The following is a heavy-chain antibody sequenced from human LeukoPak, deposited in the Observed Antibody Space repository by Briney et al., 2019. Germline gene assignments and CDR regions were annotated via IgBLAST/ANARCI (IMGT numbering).Heavy chain of an antibody. D-gene: IGHD2-15*01. CDR2: INHSGST. CDR3: ARGDHCSGGSCYSSYGMDV. Sequence: SETLSLTCAVYGGSFSGYYWSWIRKPPGKGLDWIGEINHSGSTNYNPSLKSRVTISVDTSKNQFSLKLSSVTAADTAVYYCARGDHCSGGSCYSSYGMDVWGQGTTVTASS. CDR1: GGSFSGYY. J-gene: IGHJ6*02. V-gene: IGHV4-34*01.